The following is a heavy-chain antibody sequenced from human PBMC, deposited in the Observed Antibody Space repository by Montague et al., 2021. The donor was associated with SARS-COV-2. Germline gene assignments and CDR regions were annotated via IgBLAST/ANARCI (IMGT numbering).Heavy chain of an antibody. CDR1: RGSFHIFS. CDR2: IDHRGNT. V-gene: IGHV4-34*01. CDR3: ARCSLDGGYSGYEVCYFDY. J-gene: IGHJ4*02. Sequence: SETLSLTCAVYRGSFHIFSWGWIRQSPEKGLEWIGEIDHRGNTNYNPSLKSRVTISVDTSKNQFSLNLTSVTAADTAIYYCARCSLDGGYSGYEVCYFDYWGQGTLVTVSS. D-gene: IGHD5-12*01.